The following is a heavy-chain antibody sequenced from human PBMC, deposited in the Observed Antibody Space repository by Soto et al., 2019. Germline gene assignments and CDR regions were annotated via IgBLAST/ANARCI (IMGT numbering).Heavy chain of an antibody. CDR3: VRVVAIPGYPDN. Sequence: QVQLVQSGAEVRQPASSVKVSCKTSGGTFSSYAISWVRQAPGQGLEWMGGIVPIVDTSTYAQKFQGRVTITADESTSTVYMELSSLRSGDKAVYYCVRVVAIPGYPDNWGQGTLVTVSS. D-gene: IGHD5-12*01. V-gene: IGHV1-69*12. J-gene: IGHJ4*02. CDR1: GGTFSSYA. CDR2: IVPIVDTS.